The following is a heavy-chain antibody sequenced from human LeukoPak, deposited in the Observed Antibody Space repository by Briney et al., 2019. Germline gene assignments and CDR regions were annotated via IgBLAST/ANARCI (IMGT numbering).Heavy chain of an antibody. CDR1: GGSIGSSSYY. CDR3: ARLVGAATDPFDY. J-gene: IGHJ4*02. CDR2: IYYSGST. V-gene: IGHV4-39*01. D-gene: IGHD2-15*01. Sequence: SEALSLTCTVSGGSIGSSSYYWGWIRQPPGKGLEWIGSIYYSGSTYYNPSLKSRVSVSVDTSKNQFSLKVSSVTAADTAVYYCARLVGAATDPFDYWGQGTLVTVSS.